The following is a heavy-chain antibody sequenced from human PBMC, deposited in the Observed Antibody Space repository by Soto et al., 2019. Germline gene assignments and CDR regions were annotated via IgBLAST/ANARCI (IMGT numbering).Heavy chain of an antibody. D-gene: IGHD2-15*01. J-gene: IGHJ3*02. CDR2: IIPIFGTA. Sequence: ASVKVSCKASGGTFSSYAISWVRQAPGQGLEWMGGIIPIFGTANYAQKFQGRVTITADESTSTAYMELSSLRSEDTAVYYCASVILRAPQGAFDIWGQGTMVNVSS. V-gene: IGHV1-69*13. CDR3: ASVILRAPQGAFDI. CDR1: GGTFSSYA.